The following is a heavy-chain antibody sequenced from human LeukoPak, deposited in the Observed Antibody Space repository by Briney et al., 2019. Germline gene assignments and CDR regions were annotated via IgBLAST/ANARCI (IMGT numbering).Heavy chain of an antibody. D-gene: IGHD3-10*01. CDR2: ISGSGTST. V-gene: IGHV3-23*01. J-gene: IGHJ4*02. Sequence: GGSLRLSCAASGFTFSGHAMTWVRQAPGKGLDWVSVISGSGTSTYYADFVKGRFTISRDNSKNTLNVQMNSLRAEDTAVYYCAKVRRDSSGSFFDYWGQGTLVTVSS. CDR1: GFTFSGHA. CDR3: AKVRRDSSGSFFDY.